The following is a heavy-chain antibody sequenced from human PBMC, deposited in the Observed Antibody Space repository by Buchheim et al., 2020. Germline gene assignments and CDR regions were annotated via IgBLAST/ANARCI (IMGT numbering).Heavy chain of an antibody. CDR3: ARRGLQGYQGETFDI. J-gene: IGHJ3*02. D-gene: IGHD2-2*01. CDR1: GYSFTSYL. Sequence: EVQLVQSGAEVKKPGESLRISCKGSGYSFTSYLFTWVRQLPGKGLEWMGRIDPSDSYNNYSPSFQGHVTISTDKSISTAYLQWSSLQASDTAMYYCARRGLQGYQGETFDIWGQGT. V-gene: IGHV5-10-1*01. CDR2: IDPSDSYN.